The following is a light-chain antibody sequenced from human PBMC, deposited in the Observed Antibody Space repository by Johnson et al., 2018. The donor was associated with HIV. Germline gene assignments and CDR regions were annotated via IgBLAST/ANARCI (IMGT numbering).Light chain of an antibody. V-gene: IGLV1-51*02. CDR3: GTWDNSLSGFYV. J-gene: IGLJ1*01. CDR2: ENN. CDR1: SSNIGNNL. Sequence: QSILTQPPSVSAPPGQKVTISCSGSSSNIGNNLASWYQQLPGTAPKLLIYENNRRPSGIPDRFSGSKSGTSATLGITGLQPGDEAAYYCGTWDNSLSGFYVFGSGTKVTVV.